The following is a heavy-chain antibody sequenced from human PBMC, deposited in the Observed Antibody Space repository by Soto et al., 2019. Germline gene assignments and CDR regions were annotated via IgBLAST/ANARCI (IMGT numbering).Heavy chain of an antibody. J-gene: IGHJ4*02. CDR3: ATMNGYFEY. Sequence: WGSLRLSCADSGFRFSSYSMSWVRQTPGKGLEWVAAITATGDRTYYADSVTGRFTISRDNSKKTHYLQMTSLRAEDTAMYYCATMNGYFEYWGQGTPVT. CDR1: GFRFSSYS. CDR2: ITATGDRT. V-gene: IGHV3-23*01. D-gene: IGHD3-22*01.